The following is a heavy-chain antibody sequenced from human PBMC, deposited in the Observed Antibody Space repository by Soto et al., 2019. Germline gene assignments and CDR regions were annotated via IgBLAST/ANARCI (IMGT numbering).Heavy chain of an antibody. Sequence: GGSLRLSCAASGFTFSSYGMHWVRQAPGKGLEWVAVIWYDGSNKYYADSVKGRFTISRDNSKNTPYLQMNSLRAEDTAVYYCARVQYSSSSGEAFDIWGQGTMVTVSS. V-gene: IGHV3-33*01. CDR3: ARVQYSSSSGEAFDI. D-gene: IGHD6-6*01. J-gene: IGHJ3*02. CDR2: IWYDGSNK. CDR1: GFTFSSYG.